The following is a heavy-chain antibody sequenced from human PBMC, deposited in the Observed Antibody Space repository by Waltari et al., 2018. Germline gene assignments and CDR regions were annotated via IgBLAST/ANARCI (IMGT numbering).Heavy chain of an antibody. CDR2: IYYSGST. D-gene: IGHD1-26*01. J-gene: IGHJ4*02. CDR1: GGSISSSSYY. V-gene: IGHV4-39*01. Sequence: QLQLQESGPGLVKPSETLSLTCTVSGGSISSSSYYWGWIRQPPGKGLEWIGSIYYSGSTYYNPSLKSRVTISVDTSKNQFSLKLSSVTAADTAVYYCARHERFLAGEGDFDYWGQGTLVTVSS. CDR3: ARHERFLAGEGDFDY.